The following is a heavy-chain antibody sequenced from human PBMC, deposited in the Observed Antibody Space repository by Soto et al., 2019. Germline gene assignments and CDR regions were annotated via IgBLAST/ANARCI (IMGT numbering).Heavy chain of an antibody. CDR3: ARLFGVVVPAAIGNWFDP. D-gene: IGHD2-2*01. J-gene: IGHJ5*02. CDR2: IYYSGST. Sequence: SETLSLTCTVPGGSISSYYWSWIRQPPGKGLEWIGYIYYSGSTNYNPSLKSRVTISVDTSKNQFSMKLSSLTAADTAVFYFARLFGVVVPAAIGNWFDPWGQGTLVTVSS. CDR1: GGSISSYY. V-gene: IGHV4-59*08.